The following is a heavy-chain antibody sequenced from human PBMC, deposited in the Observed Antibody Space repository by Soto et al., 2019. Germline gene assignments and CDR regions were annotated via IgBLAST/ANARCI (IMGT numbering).Heavy chain of an antibody. J-gene: IGHJ6*02. Sequence: QVQLVQSGAEVKKPGSSVKVSCKASGGTFSSYAISWVRQAPGKGLEWMGGIIPIFGTANYAQKFQGRVTITADESTSTAYMELSSLRSEDTAVYYCWVRVEYYYGMDVWGQGTTVTVSS. CDR2: IIPIFGTA. CDR1: GGTFSSYA. V-gene: IGHV1-69*01. CDR3: WVRVEYYYGMDV.